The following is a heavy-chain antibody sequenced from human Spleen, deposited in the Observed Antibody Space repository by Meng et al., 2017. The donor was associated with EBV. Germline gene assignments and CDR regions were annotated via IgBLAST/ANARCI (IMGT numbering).Heavy chain of an antibody. D-gene: IGHD5-18*01. J-gene: IGHJ4*02. CDR3: ARIEDTALDHYFDY. V-gene: IGHV1-69*01. CDR1: GGSFRTYS. Sequence: QVGLVQLGAGVKKPGSSVKVSWKASGGSFRTYSITWVRQAPGQGLEWMGGIIPMFGTANYAQKFQGRVTITADVFTSTAYMELSSLRSEDTAVYYCARIEDTALDHYFDYWGQGTLVTVSS. CDR2: IIPMFGTA.